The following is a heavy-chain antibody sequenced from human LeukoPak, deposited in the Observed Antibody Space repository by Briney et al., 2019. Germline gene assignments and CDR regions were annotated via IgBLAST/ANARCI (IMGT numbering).Heavy chain of an antibody. CDR2: ISNDGSIT. D-gene: IGHD2-21*02. CDR3: AVVTANFNY. J-gene: IGHJ4*02. Sequence: GGSLRLSCAASGFTLSNYWMHWVRQAPGKWLVWVSRISNDGSITSSADSVKGRFTISRDNAKNTLYLQMNSLRAEDTAVYYCAVVTANFNYWGQGTLVTVSS. CDR1: GFTLSNYW. V-gene: IGHV3-74*01.